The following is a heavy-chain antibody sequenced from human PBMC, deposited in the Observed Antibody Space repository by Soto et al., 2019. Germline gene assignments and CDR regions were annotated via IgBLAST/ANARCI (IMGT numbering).Heavy chain of an antibody. CDR2: IIPIFGTA. D-gene: IGHD5-12*01. CDR1: GGTFSSYA. J-gene: IGHJ6*02. CDR3: ASFGATIGQAGYYYGMDV. V-gene: IGHV1-69*06. Sequence: QVQLVQSGAEVKKPGSSVKVSCKASGGTFSSYAISWVRQAPGQGLEWMGGIIPIFGTANYAQKFQGRVTITADKSTSTAYMELSSLRSEDTAVYYCASFGATIGQAGYYYGMDVWGQGTTVTVSS.